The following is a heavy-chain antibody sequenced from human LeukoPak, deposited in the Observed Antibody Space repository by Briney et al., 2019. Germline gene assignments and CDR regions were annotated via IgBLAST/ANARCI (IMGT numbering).Heavy chain of an antibody. CDR1: GFTFITYA. CDR2: ISGSGGST. J-gene: IGHJ3*02. Sequence: PGGSLRLSCAASGFTFITYAMSWVRQAPGKGLEWVSAISGSGGSTYYADSVKGRFTISRDNSKNTLYLQMNSLRAEDTAVYYCAKDQGYSSAWYSRDGFDMWGQGTMVTVSS. D-gene: IGHD6-19*01. CDR3: AKDQGYSSAWYSRDGFDM. V-gene: IGHV3-23*01.